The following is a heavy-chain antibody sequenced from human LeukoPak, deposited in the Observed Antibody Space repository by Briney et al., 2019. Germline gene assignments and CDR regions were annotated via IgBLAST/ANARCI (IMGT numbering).Heavy chain of an antibody. D-gene: IGHD3-22*01. CDR3: AKDLERGYYDSSGYPGDY. V-gene: IGHV4-39*07. CDR1: GGSISSSSYY. CDR2: IYYSGST. Sequence: SETLSLTCTVSGGSISSSSYYWGWIRQPPGKGLEWIGSIYYSGSTYYNPSLKSRVTISVDTSKNQFSLKLSSVTAADTAVYYCAKDLERGYYDSSGYPGDYWGQGTLVTVSS. J-gene: IGHJ4*02.